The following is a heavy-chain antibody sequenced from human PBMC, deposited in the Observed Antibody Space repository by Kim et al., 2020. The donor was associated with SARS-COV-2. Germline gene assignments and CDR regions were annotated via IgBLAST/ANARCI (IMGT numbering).Heavy chain of an antibody. J-gene: IGHJ4*02. D-gene: IGHD3-22*01. CDR1: GYTFTSYG. CDR3: ARGASADYYDSSGYYYFDPRTLVDY. Sequence: ASVKVSCKASGYTFTSYGISWVRQAPGQGLEWMGWISAYNGNTNYAQKLQGRVTMTTDTSTSTAYMELRSLRSDDTAVYYCARGASADYYDSSGYYYFDPRTLVDYWGQGTLVTVSS. V-gene: IGHV1-18*04. CDR2: ISAYNGNT.